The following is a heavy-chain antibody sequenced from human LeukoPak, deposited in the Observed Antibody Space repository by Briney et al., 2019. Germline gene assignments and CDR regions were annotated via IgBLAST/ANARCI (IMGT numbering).Heavy chain of an antibody. J-gene: IGHJ3*02. D-gene: IGHD1-26*01. CDR3: AKTNRGGVGASRYAFDI. CDR2: IRYDGSKK. CDR1: GFTFSDYG. V-gene: IGHV3-30*02. Sequence: GGSLRLSCAASGFTFSDYGIPWVRQAPGKGLEWVAFIRYDGSKKYYADSVKGRVTISRNNSKNTLYLQMNSLGAEDTAVYYCAKTNRGGVGASRYAFDIWGQGTMVTVSS.